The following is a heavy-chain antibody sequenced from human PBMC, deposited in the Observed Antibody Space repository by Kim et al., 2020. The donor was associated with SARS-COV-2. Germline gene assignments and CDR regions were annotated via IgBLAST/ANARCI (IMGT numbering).Heavy chain of an antibody. D-gene: IGHD5-12*01. V-gene: IGHV3-30*18. J-gene: IGHJ4*02. CDR3: AKDPRDGYNSYFDY. CDR1: GFTFSSYG. CDR2: ISYDGSNK. Sequence: GGSLRLSCAASGFTFSSYGMHWVRQAPGKGLVWVAVISYDGSNKYYADSVKGRFTISRDNSKNTLYLQMNSLRAEDTAVYYCAKDPRDGYNSYFDYWGQRTLVTVSS.